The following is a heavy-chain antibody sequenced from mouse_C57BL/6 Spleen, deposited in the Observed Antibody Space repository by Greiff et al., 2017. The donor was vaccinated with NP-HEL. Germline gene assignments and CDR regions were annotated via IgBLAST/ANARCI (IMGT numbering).Heavy chain of an antibody. Sequence: QVQLQQPGTELVKPGASVKLSCKASGYTFTSYWMHWVKQRPGQGLEWIGNINPSNGGTNYNEKFKSKATLTVDKSSSTAYMQLSILTSEDSAVYYCARSGFITTVVAYYYAMDYWGQGTSVTVSS. D-gene: IGHD1-1*01. CDR3: ARSGFITTVVAYYYAMDY. CDR2: INPSNGGT. V-gene: IGHV1-53*01. CDR1: GYTFTSYW. J-gene: IGHJ4*01.